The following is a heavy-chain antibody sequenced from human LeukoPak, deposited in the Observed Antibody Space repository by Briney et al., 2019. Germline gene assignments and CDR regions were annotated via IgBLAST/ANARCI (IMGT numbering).Heavy chain of an antibody. CDR3: ARGYYHDSGTGLAYFDY. CDR1: GFSFSTYG. Sequence: PGGSLRLSCAASGFSFSTYGMHWVRQAPGKGLEWVASIRYDGSNKYYADSVKGRFTISRDNAKNTVYLQMNSLTSDDTSLYYCARGYYHDSGTGLAYFDYWGQGTLVTVSS. D-gene: IGHD3-10*01. J-gene: IGHJ4*02. CDR2: IRYDGSNK. V-gene: IGHV3-30*02.